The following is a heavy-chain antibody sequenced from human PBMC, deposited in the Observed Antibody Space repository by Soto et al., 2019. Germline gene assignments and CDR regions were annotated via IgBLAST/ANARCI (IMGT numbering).Heavy chain of an antibody. J-gene: IGHJ4*02. Sequence: PGGSLRLSCAASGFTFSTYGMHWVRQAPGKGLEWVTLIWSDGSNQYYADSVKGRFTISRDNSKNTMYLQMNSLRAEDTAVYYCARERRYNWNDGYFDYWGQGTLVTVSS. CDR2: IWSDGSNQ. V-gene: IGHV3-33*08. CDR3: ARERRYNWNDGYFDY. CDR1: GFTFSTYG. D-gene: IGHD1-1*01.